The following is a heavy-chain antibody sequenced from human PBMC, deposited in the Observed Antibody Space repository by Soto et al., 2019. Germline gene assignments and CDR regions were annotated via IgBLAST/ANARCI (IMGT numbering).Heavy chain of an antibody. CDR1: GFTFSSYW. CDR3: ARDNWNSY. CDR2: IHNDGSTT. J-gene: IGHJ4*01. V-gene: IGHV3-74*01. D-gene: IGHD1-7*01. Sequence: GGSLRLSCAASGFTFSSYWMHWVRQAPGKGLMWVSRIHNDGSTTRYADSVKGRFTISRDNAKNTLYLQMSNLRVEDTAVYYCARDNWNSYWGQGTLVTVSS.